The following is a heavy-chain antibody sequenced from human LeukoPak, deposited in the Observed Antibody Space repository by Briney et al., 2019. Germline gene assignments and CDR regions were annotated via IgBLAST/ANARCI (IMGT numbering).Heavy chain of an antibody. D-gene: IGHD3-16*02. CDR1: GFTFSTYS. V-gene: IGHV3-21*01. CDR3: ARHRTASDY. Sequence: GGSLRLSCAASGFTFSTYSMTWVRQAPGKGLEWVSSITSSSSYIYYADSVEGRFTISRDNAKSSLYLQMNSLRAEDTALYYCARHRTASDYWGQGTLVTVSS. J-gene: IGHJ4*02. CDR2: ITSSSSYI.